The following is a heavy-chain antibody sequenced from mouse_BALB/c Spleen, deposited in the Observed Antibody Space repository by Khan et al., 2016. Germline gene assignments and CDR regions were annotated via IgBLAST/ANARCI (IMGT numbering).Heavy chain of an antibody. CDR3: ARGDY. J-gene: IGHJ2*01. Sequence: EVELVESGGGLVQPGGSRKLSCAASGFTFSRFGMHWVRQAPAKGLEWVAYISSGSSTIYYADTLKGRFTIPRDNPKNALFLQMTSLRSEDTAMYYCARGDYWGQGTTLTGSS. CDR2: ISSGSSTI. CDR1: GFTFSRFG. V-gene: IGHV5-17*02.